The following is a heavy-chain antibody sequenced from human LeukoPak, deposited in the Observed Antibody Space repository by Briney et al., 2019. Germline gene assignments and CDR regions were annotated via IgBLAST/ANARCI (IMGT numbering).Heavy chain of an antibody. CDR3: ARGAQVRFDWLVYYFDY. CDR1: GYTFTSYD. V-gene: IGHV1-8*01. D-gene: IGHD3-9*01. CDR2: MNPNSGNT. J-gene: IGHJ4*02. Sequence: ASVKVSCKASGYTFTSYDINWVRQATGQGLEWMGWMNPNSGNTGYAQKFQGRVTMTRNTSISTAYMELSSLRSEDTAVHYCARGAQVRFDWLVYYFDYWGQGTLVTVSS.